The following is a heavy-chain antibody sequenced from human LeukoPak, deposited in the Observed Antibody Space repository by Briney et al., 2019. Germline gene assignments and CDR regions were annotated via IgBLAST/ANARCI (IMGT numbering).Heavy chain of an antibody. D-gene: IGHD6-19*01. CDR2: ISWNSGGI. CDR1: GFTFDDYA. J-gene: IGHJ6*03. CDR3: ARVSSSVAGNLYYYYYMDV. V-gene: IGHV3-9*01. Sequence: GGSLRLSCAASGFTFDDYAMHWVRQGPGKGLEWVSGISWNSGGIAYADSVKGRFTISRDNAKNSLYLQMNSLRAEDTAVYYCARVSSSVAGNLYYYYYMDVWGKGTTVTVSS.